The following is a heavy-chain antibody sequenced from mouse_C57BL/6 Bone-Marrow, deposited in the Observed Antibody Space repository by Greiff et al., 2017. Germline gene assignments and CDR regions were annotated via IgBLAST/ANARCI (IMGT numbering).Heavy chain of an antibody. J-gene: IGHJ3*01. D-gene: IGHD1-1*01. CDR2: ISGGGGNT. CDR3: ARHRDYYGSSYWFAY. V-gene: IGHV5-9*01. Sequence: LVESGGGLVKPGGSLKLSCAASGFTFSSYTMSWVRQTPEKRLAWVATISGGGGNTYYPDSVKGRFTISRDNAKNTLYLQMSSLRSEDTALYYCARHRDYYGSSYWFAYWGQGTLVTVSA. CDR1: GFTFSSYT.